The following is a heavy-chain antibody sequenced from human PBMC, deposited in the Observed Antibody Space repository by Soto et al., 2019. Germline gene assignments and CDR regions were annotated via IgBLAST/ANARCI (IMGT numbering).Heavy chain of an antibody. D-gene: IGHD2-15*01. CDR1: GGSFSGYY. J-gene: IGHJ4*02. CDR3: AREPACSGGSCYHFDY. CDR2: INHSGST. V-gene: IGHV4-34*01. Sequence: SETLSLTCAVYGGSFSGYYWSWIRQPPGKGLEWIGEINHSGSTNYNPSLKSRVTISVDTSKNQFSLKLSSVTAANTAVYYCAREPACSGGSCYHFDYWGQGTLVTVSS.